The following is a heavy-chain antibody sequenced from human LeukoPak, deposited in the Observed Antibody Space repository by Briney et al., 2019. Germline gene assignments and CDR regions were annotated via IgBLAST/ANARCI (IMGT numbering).Heavy chain of an antibody. CDR3: ARNYNRFYYYMDV. CDR1: SGSISNYYYY. Sequence: SETLSLTCTVSSGSISNYYYYWGWIPQPPGKGLEWIGSISYGGNTYYNPSLKSRVTISIDTSKNQFSLKVTSMTAADTAVYYCARNYNRFYYYMDVWGKGTTVTVSS. CDR2: ISYGGNT. J-gene: IGHJ6*03. V-gene: IGHV4-39*07. D-gene: IGHD5-24*01.